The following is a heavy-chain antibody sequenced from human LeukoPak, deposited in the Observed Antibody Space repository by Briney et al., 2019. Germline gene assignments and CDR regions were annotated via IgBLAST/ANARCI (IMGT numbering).Heavy chain of an antibody. J-gene: IGHJ4*02. Sequence: GGSLRLSCAASGFTFSSYAMSWVRQAPGRGLEWVSAISGSGGSTYYADSVKGRFTISRDNSKNTLYLQMNSLRAEDTAVYYCAKEEFIASSAGGDYWGQGTLVTVSS. CDR3: AKEEFIASSAGGDY. V-gene: IGHV3-23*01. CDR1: GFTFSSYA. D-gene: IGHD6-13*01. CDR2: ISGSGGST.